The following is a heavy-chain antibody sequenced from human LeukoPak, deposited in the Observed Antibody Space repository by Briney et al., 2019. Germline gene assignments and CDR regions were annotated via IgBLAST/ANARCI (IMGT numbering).Heavy chain of an antibody. CDR1: GGSISSNGYY. J-gene: IGHJ4*02. Sequence: SETLSLTCSVSGGSISSNGYYWGWIRQPPGKGLEWIGAIYYSGSAYYNPSLKSRVTISVDTSKNQFSLKVTSVTAADTAVYYCARAYGARPYYYFDYWGQGTLVTVSS. D-gene: IGHD4-17*01. CDR2: IYYSGSA. V-gene: IGHV4-39*01. CDR3: ARAYGARPYYYFDY.